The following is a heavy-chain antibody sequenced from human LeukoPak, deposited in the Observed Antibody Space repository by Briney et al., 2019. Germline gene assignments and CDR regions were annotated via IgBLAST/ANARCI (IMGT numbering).Heavy chain of an antibody. J-gene: IGHJ4*02. CDR3: AKDEYYYDSSGFLNLFDY. CDR2: ISYDGSNK. D-gene: IGHD3-22*01. V-gene: IGHV3-30*04. Sequence: TGGSLRLSCAASGFTFSRYGMHWVRQAPGKGLEWVTAISYDGSNKYYADSVKGRFTISRDNSKNTLYLQMNSLRAEDTAVYYCAKDEYYYDSSGFLNLFDYWGQGTLVTVSS. CDR1: GFTFSRYG.